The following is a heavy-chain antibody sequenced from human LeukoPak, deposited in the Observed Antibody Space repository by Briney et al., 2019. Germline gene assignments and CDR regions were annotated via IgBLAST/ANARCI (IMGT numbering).Heavy chain of an antibody. J-gene: IGHJ4*02. Sequence: AGSLRPSCAASGFTFSSYAMSWVRQPPGKGLEWVSAIGGSGGSTYDADSVKGRFTSSRDNSKDTLYLQMNSLRAEDTAVYYCAKRYCSGGSCYMGFDYWGQGTLVTVSS. CDR2: IGGSGGST. CDR1: GFTFSSYA. D-gene: IGHD2-15*01. CDR3: AKRYCSGGSCYMGFDY. V-gene: IGHV3-23*01.